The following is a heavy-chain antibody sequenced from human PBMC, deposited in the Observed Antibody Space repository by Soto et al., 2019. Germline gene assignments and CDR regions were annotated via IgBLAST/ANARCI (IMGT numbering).Heavy chain of an antibody. CDR3: ARDDSGGCFDP. CDR2: IYHSGST. CDR1: GGSISSTKW. D-gene: IGHD4-17*01. V-gene: IGHV4-4*02. J-gene: IGHJ5*02. Sequence: QVQLQEAGPGLVKPSGTLSLTCAVSGGSISSTKWWSWVRQPPGKGLEWIGEIYHSGSTSYNPSLEGRVAISVDKSRNHFSPRLSSVTAADTAVYYCARDDSGGCFDPWGQGTLVTVSS.